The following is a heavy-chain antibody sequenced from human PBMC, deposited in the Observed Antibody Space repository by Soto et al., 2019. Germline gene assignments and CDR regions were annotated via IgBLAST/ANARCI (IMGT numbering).Heavy chain of an antibody. J-gene: IGHJ4*02. CDR1: GFTFTDYA. CDR3: AKDRGGALAPSYFDN. V-gene: IGHV3-23*01. D-gene: IGHD3-10*01. Sequence: PGGSLRLSCAAAGFTFTDYAMTWVRQVPGKGLDWVSSISGSGGSTYYTDSVKGRFTISRDNSKNTLYLQMHSLRAEDTAVYYCAKDRGGALAPSYFDNWGQGTLVTVSS. CDR2: ISGSGGST.